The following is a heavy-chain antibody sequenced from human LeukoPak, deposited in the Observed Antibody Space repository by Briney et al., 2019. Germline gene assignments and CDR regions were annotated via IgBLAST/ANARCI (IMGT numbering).Heavy chain of an antibody. CDR2: ISGSGGST. Sequence: GGSLRLSCAASGFTFSSYAMSWVRQAPGKGLEWVSAISGSGGSTYYADSVKGRYTISRDNSKNTLYLQMNSLRAEDTAVYCCAKGHNVYDSSGYYSHYFDYWGQGTLVTVSS. CDR3: AKGHNVYDSSGYYSHYFDY. D-gene: IGHD3-22*01. CDR1: GFTFSSYA. V-gene: IGHV3-23*01. J-gene: IGHJ4*02.